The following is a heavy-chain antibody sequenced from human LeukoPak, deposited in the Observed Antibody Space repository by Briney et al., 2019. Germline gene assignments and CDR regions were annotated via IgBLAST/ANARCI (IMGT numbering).Heavy chain of an antibody. V-gene: IGHV3-21*01. Sequence: GGSLRLSCAASGFTFSSYSMNWVRQAPGKGLEWVSSISSPTSSYIYYADSVKGRFTISRDNAKNSLYLQMNSLRAEDTAVYYCARDLVWFGEPKGYYNYMDVWGKGTTVTVSS. J-gene: IGHJ6*03. CDR3: ARDLVWFGEPKGYYNYMDV. D-gene: IGHD3-10*01. CDR1: GFTFSSYS. CDR2: ISSPTSSYI.